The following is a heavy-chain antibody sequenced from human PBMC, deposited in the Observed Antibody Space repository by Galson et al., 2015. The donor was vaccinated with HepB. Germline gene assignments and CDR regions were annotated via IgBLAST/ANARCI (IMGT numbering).Heavy chain of an antibody. V-gene: IGHV3-64D*06. Sequence: SLRLSCAASGFTFSNYVMHWVRQAPGRGLEYVSTITRDGGFTYYAASVKGRFTISRDNSKNTLFLQMSSLRAEDTAVYYCANSLTSGNYFDYWGQGVLVTVSS. J-gene: IGHJ4*02. CDR1: GFTFSNYV. CDR3: ANSLTSGNYFDY. CDR2: ITRDGGFT. D-gene: IGHD3-16*01.